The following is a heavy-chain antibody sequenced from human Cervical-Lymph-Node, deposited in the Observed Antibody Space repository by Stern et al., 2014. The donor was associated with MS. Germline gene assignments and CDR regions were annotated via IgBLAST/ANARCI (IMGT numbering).Heavy chain of an antibody. D-gene: IGHD2-2*02. Sequence: QEQLGQSGPEVKKPGASVKVSCKASGYTFNSFGISWVRRDPGHGLEWMGWISGYNGNTNYPQKIKGRVTLTTATSKSTARMDATSMTSDDTAMYYCARGPYCSSTSCYTNGYYFYGMYVWGQGTPVTFSS. J-gene: IGHJ6*02. V-gene: IGHV1-18*01. CDR3: ARGPYCSSTSCYTNGYYFYGMYV. CDR2: ISGYNGNT. CDR1: GYTFNSFG.